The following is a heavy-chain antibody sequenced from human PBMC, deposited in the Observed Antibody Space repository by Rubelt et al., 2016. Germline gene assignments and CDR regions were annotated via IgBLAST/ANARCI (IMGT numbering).Heavy chain of an antibody. Sequence: GGEWVGRTRNKANSYTTEYAASVKGGFTISRDDSKNSLYLQMNSLKTEDTAVYYCARVSYCGGDCYDPDQADDYWGQGTLVTVSS. CDR3: ARVSYCGGDCYDPDQADDY. V-gene: IGHV3-72*01. D-gene: IGHD2-21*02. J-gene: IGHJ4*02. CDR2: TRNKANSYTT.